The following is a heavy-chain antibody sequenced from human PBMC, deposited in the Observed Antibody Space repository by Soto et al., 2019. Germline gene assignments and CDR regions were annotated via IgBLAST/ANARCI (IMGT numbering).Heavy chain of an antibody. CDR1: GGSISSGGYY. J-gene: IGHJ3*02. D-gene: IGHD1-26*01. CDR3: ARGRIVGATHDAFDI. V-gene: IGHV4-31*03. Sequence: SETLSLTCSFSGGSISSGGYYWSWIRQHPGKGLEWIGYIYYSGSTYYNPSLKSRVTISVDTSKNQFSLKLSSVTAADTAVYYCARGRIVGATHDAFDIWGQGTMVTVSS. CDR2: IYYSGST.